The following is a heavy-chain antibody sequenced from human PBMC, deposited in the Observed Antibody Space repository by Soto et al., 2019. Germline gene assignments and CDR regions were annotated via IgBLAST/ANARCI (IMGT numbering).Heavy chain of an antibody. J-gene: IGHJ4*02. CDR1: GFTFSDYY. D-gene: IGHD6-13*01. CDR3: ARAGKRRAAAYDY. CDR2: ISPGGTTT. Sequence: QVQLVESGGGLVEPGGSLRLSCATSGFTFSDYYMSWIRQAPGKGLEWVTSISPGGTTTHYADSVKGRFTISRDNAKNALYLQMNSLRAEDTTVYTCARAGKRRAAAYDYRGQGTLVTVSS. V-gene: IGHV3-11*01.